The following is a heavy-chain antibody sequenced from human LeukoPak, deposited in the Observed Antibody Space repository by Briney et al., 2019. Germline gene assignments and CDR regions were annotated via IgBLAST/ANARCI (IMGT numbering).Heavy chain of an antibody. D-gene: IGHD3-10*01. Sequence: GGSLRLSCAASGFTFSSYAMSWVRQAPGKGLEWVSAISGSGGSTYYADSVKGRFTISRDNSKNTLYLQMNSLRAEDTAVYYCAKDLSVKLLWFGESTSSPDNWFDPWGQGTLVTVSS. J-gene: IGHJ5*02. V-gene: IGHV3-23*01. CDR3: AKDLSVKLLWFGESTSSPDNWFDP. CDR2: ISGSGGST. CDR1: GFTFSSYA.